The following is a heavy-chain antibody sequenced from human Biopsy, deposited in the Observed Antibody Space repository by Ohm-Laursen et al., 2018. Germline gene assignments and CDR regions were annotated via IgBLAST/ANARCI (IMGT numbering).Heavy chain of an antibody. V-gene: IGHV4-4*07. J-gene: IGHJ4*02. CDR2: IYTSGSP. Sequence: TLPLTCTVSGDSINNYYWSWIRQPAGKGLEWIGRIYTSGSPNYNLSLESRVTISVDRSKNQFSLELSSVTAADTAVYYCARVGAGAPSIDYFDYWGQGALVTVSS. D-gene: IGHD1-26*01. CDR3: ARVGAGAPSIDYFDY. CDR1: GDSINNYY.